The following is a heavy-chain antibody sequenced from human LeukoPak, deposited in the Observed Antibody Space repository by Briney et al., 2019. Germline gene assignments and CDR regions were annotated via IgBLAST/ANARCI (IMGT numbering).Heavy chain of an antibody. Sequence: GGSLRLSCAASGFTFSSYGMHWVRQAPGKGLEWVSSISSSSSYIYYADSVKGRFTISRDNAKNSLYLQMNSLRAEDTAVYYCATAARNYGDYDLGFDYWGQGTLVTVSS. CDR3: ATAARNYGDYDLGFDY. V-gene: IGHV3-21*01. D-gene: IGHD4-17*01. J-gene: IGHJ4*02. CDR1: GFTFSSYG. CDR2: ISSSSSYI.